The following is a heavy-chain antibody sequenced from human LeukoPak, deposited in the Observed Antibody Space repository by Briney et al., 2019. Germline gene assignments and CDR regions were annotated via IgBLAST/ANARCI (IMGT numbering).Heavy chain of an antibody. CDR1: GFTFSSYN. Sequence: PGGSLRLSCAASGFTFSSYNMNWVRQAPGKRLEWVSSISLVSGHIYYAESVKGRFTISRDNAKNSLYLQMNSLRAEDTAVYYCARDPAANDYWGQGTLVTVSS. D-gene: IGHD6-13*01. CDR3: ARDPAANDY. CDR2: ISLVSGHI. V-gene: IGHV3-21*01. J-gene: IGHJ4*02.